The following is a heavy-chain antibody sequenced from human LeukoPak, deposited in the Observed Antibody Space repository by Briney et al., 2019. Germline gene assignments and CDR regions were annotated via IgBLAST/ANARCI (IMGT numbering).Heavy chain of an antibody. D-gene: IGHD6-6*01. Sequence: SETLSLTCTVSGCSISNYYWNWVRQPAGKGLEWIGHIYTSGSTNYNPSLKSRVTMSVDTSKNQFSLKLSSVTAADTAVDYCASHSSSSDPFDYWGQGTLVTVSS. CDR1: GCSISNYY. V-gene: IGHV4-4*07. CDR2: IYTSGST. CDR3: ASHSSSSDPFDY. J-gene: IGHJ4*02.